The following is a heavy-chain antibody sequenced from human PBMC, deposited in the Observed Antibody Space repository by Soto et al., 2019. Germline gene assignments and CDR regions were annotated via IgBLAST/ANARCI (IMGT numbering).Heavy chain of an antibody. Sequence: QVQLVQSGAEVKKLGASVKVSCKASGYTFTAYYIHWVRQAPGQGLEWVGWINPNSGDTNYAQRFQGWVTMTGDTSVSTAYMDLTRLRSDDTAVYYCARGGDTYGYGLDYWGQGTLVTVSS. D-gene: IGHD5-18*01. V-gene: IGHV1-2*04. J-gene: IGHJ4*02. CDR2: INPNSGDT. CDR1: GYTFTAYY. CDR3: ARGGDTYGYGLDY.